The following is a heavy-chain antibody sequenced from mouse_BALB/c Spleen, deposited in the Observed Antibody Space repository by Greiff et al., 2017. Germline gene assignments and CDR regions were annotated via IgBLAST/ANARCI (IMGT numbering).Heavy chain of an antibody. CDR2: IYPGNVNT. CDR3: ARLGGSSYDYAMDY. CDR1: GYTFTSYY. J-gene: IGHJ4*01. Sequence: QVQLKQSGPELVKPGASVRISCKASGYTFTSYYIHWVKQRPGQGLEWIGWIYPGNVNTKYNEKFKGKATLTADKSSSTAYMQLSSLTSEDSAVYFCARLGGSSYDYAMDYWGQGTSVTVSS. V-gene: IGHV1S56*01. D-gene: IGHD1-1*01.